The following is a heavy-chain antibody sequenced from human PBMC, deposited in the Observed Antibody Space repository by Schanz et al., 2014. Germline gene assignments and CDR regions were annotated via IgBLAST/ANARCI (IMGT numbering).Heavy chain of an antibody. J-gene: IGHJ4*02. D-gene: IGHD3-22*01. V-gene: IGHV3-23*04. CDR1: GFTFNNYD. CDR2: ISGGGGSA. CDR3: AKVWGSDYFYPFDY. Sequence: DVQLVDSGGGLVQPGGSLRLSCAASGFTFNNYDMNWVRLVPGKGLECVSGISGGGGSAYYADSVKGRFTISRDNSKNTLYLQMSSLRAEDTAVYYCAKVWGSDYFYPFDYWGQGTLVTVSS.